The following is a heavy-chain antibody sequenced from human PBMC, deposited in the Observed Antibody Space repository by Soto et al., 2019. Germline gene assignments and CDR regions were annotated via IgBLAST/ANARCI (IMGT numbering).Heavy chain of an antibody. V-gene: IGHV4-59*01. CDR2: IYYSGST. D-gene: IGHD3-3*01. J-gene: IGHJ4*02. CDR3: ARLILWGDGYNSWCGLDY. CDR1: GGSISSYY. Sequence: SETLSLTCTVSGGSISSYYWSWIRQPPGKGLEWIGYIYYSGSTNYNPSLKSRVTISVDTSKNQFSLKLSSVTAADTAVYYCARLILWGDGYNSWCGLDYWGQGTLVTVSS.